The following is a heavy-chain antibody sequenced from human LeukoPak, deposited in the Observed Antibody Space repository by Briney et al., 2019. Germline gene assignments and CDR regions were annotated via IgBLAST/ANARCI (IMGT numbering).Heavy chain of an antibody. CDR1: GGSFSGYY. V-gene: IGHV4-34*01. D-gene: IGHD2-8*02. J-gene: IGHJ4*02. CDR2: INHSGST. Sequence: SETLSLTCAVYGGSFSGYYWSWIRQPPGKGLEWIGEINHSGSTNYNPSLKSRVTISVDTSKNQFSLKLSSVTAADTAVYYCARGGGRVRPLVAFDYWGQGTLVTVSS. CDR3: ARGGGRVRPLVAFDY.